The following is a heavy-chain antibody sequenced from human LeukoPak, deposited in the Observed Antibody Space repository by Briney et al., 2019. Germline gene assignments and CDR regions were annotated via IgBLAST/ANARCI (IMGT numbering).Heavy chain of an antibody. CDR3: ARGYYYMDV. CDR1: GYPFTSFG. J-gene: IGHJ6*03. CDR2: ISDYNGDT. V-gene: IGHV1-18*01. Sequence: ASVKVSCKASGYPFTSFGISWVRQAPGQGLEWMGWISDYNGDTNYAQKFQGRVTITADESTSTAYMELSSLRSEDTAVYYCARGYYYMDVWGKGTTVTVSS.